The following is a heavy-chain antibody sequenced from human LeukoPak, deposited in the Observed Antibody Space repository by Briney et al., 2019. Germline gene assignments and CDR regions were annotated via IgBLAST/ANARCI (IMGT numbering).Heavy chain of an antibody. D-gene: IGHD5-12*01. CDR3: AKDLVGYDGFFGY. V-gene: IGHV3-23*01. CDR2: ISGSGGST. Sequence: PGGSLRLSCAAPGFTFSSYAMSWVRQAPGKGLEWVSAISGSGGSTYYADSVKGRFTISRDNSKNTLYLQMNSLRAEDTAVYYCAKDLVGYDGFFGYWGQGTLVTVSS. J-gene: IGHJ4*02. CDR1: GFTFSSYA.